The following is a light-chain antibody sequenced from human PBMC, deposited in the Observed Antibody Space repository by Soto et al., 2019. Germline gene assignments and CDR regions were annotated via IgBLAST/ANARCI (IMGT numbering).Light chain of an antibody. J-gene: IGKJ4*01. CDR3: QQRSNWPLT. V-gene: IGKV3-11*01. Sequence: EIVRTQSPATLSVSPGERATLSCRASQSISSYIAWYQQKPGQAPRLLIYDASNRASGIPIRFSGSGSGTDFTLTISSLEPADFAVYYCQQRSNWPLTFGGGTKVDIK. CDR2: DAS. CDR1: QSISSY.